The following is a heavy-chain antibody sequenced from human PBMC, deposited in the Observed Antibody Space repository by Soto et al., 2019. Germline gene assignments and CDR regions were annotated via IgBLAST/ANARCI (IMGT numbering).Heavy chain of an antibody. J-gene: IGHJ5*02. CDR3: ARHSYYSNPLRFDP. V-gene: IGHV4-59*08. Sequence: QVQLQESGPGLVQPSETLSLTCTVSGGSITGYYWSWIRQPPGKGPEWIGNIHYSGSTNYNPSLKSRVTRAVDTSKNQFSLSLSSVTAAETAVYYCARHSYYSNPLRFDPWGQGTLVTVSS. CDR1: GGSITGYY. D-gene: IGHD4-4*01. CDR2: IHYSGST.